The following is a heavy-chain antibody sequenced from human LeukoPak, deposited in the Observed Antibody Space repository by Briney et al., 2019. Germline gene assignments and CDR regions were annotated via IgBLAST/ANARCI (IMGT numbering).Heavy chain of an antibody. CDR3: AKVQSSTGWYTFFDY. D-gene: IGHD6-19*01. J-gene: IGHJ4*02. V-gene: IGHV3-23*01. Sequence: GGSLRLSCAASGFTFSSYAMSLVRQAPGKGLEWVSAISGSGGSTYYADSVKGRFTVSRDNSKNTLYLQMNSLRAEDTALYYCAKVQSSTGWYTFFDYWGRGTLVTVSS. CDR2: ISGSGGST. CDR1: GFTFSSYA.